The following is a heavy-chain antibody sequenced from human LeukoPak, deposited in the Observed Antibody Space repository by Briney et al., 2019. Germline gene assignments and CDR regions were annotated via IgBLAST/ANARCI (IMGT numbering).Heavy chain of an antibody. CDR1: GFTFSDYA. CDR3: GKDPNGDYVGAFDF. J-gene: IGHJ3*01. CDR2: IRGTGGTT. D-gene: IGHD4-17*01. Sequence: GGSLRLSCAASGFTFSDYALIWVRQAPGKGLEWISAIRGTGGTTYYADSVKGRCTISRDNSRNTVYLLMNSLRAEDTALYFCGKDPNGDYVGAFDFWGPGTMVTVSS. V-gene: IGHV3-23*01.